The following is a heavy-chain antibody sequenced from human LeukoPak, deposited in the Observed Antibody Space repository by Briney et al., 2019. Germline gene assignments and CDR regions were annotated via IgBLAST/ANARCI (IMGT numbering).Heavy chain of an antibody. V-gene: IGHV4-34*01. J-gene: IGHJ5*02. CDR2: INHSGST. CDR3: ARNRYYYGSGNYGVPNWFDP. Sequence: SSETLSLTCGVSGGSFSGHYWSWIRQPPGKGLEWIGEINHSGSTNYIPSLKSRVTISVDTSKNQFSLKLNSVTAADTAVYYCARNRYYYGSGNYGVPNWFDPWGQGTLVTVSS. D-gene: IGHD3-10*01. CDR1: GGSFSGHY.